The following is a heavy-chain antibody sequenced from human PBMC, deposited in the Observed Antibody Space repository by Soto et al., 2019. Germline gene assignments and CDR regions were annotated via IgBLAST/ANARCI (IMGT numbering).Heavy chain of an antibody. Sequence: GSLRLSCAASGFTFSSYAMSWVRQAPGKGLEWVSAISGSGGSTYYADSVKGRFTISRDNSKNTLYLQMNSLRAEDTAVYYCADGRDILTLHDYWGQGTLVTVSS. CDR2: ISGSGGST. V-gene: IGHV3-23*01. CDR1: GFTFSSYA. J-gene: IGHJ4*02. D-gene: IGHD3-9*01. CDR3: ADGRDILTLHDY.